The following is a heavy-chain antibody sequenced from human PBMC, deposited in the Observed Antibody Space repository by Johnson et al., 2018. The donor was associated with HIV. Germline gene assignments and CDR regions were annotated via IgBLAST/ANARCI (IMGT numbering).Heavy chain of an antibody. CDR3: ARERGAVAGTAAFAV. CDR1: GFTFSSYW. CDR2: INSDGSNT. D-gene: IGHD6-19*01. V-gene: IGHV3-74*01. J-gene: IGHJ3*01. Sequence: VQVLESGGGLVQPGGSLRLACAASGFTFSSYWMHWVRQAPGKGLVWVSRINSDGSNTNYADAVKGRFTISRDNAKNTLYLQMNSLRVEDTAVYYCARERGAVAGTAAFAVWGQGTVVTVSS.